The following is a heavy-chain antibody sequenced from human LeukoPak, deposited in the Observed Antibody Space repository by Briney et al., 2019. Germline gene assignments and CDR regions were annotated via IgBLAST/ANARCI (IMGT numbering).Heavy chain of an antibody. V-gene: IGHV4-4*09. J-gene: IGHJ6*03. D-gene: IGHD3-22*01. Sequence: SSETLSLTCTVSGGSISSYYWSWIRQPPGKRLEWIGYIYTSGSTNYNPSLKSRVTISVDTSKNQFSLKLSSVTAADTAVCYCARRSYYYDSSGYKKHKGFYYMDVWGKGTTVTVSS. CDR3: ARRSYYYDSSGYKKHKGFYYMDV. CDR1: GGSISSYY. CDR2: IYTSGST.